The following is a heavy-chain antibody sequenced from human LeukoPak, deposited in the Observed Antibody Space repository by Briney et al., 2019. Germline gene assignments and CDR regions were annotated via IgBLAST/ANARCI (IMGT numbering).Heavy chain of an antibody. V-gene: IGHV1-69*05. J-gene: IGHJ2*01. D-gene: IGHD2-2*03. CDR3: ARSLILDIVVVPAASFDL. CDR2: IIPIFGTA. CDR1: GGTFSSYA. Sequence: GASVKVSCKASGGTFSSYAISWVRQAPGQGLEWMGGIIPIFGTANYAQKFQGRVTITTDESTSTAYMELSSLRSEDTAVYYCARSLILDIVVVPAASFDLWGRGTLVTVSS.